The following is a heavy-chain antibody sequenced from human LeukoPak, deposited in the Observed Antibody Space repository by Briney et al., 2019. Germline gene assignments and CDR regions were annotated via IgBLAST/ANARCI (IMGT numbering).Heavy chain of an antibody. CDR3: ARGHSSSGNYYYHMDV. Sequence: PSETLSLTCTVSGGSISSSSYYWGWIRQPPGKGLEWIGSIYYSGSTNYNPSLKSRVTMSVDTSKNQFSLKLSSVTAADTAVYYCARGHSSSGNYYYHMDVWGKGTTVTVSS. D-gene: IGHD6-6*01. J-gene: IGHJ6*03. CDR2: IYYSGST. V-gene: IGHV4-39*07. CDR1: GGSISSSSYY.